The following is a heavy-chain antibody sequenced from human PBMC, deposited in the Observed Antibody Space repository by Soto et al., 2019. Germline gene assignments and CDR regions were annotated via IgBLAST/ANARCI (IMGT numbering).Heavy chain of an antibody. D-gene: IGHD7-27*01. CDR1: GLTLSHAW. CDR2: IKTKVEGGTM. CDR3: VADLPGVRTNWGFDY. V-gene: IGHV3-15*07. J-gene: IGHJ4*02. Sequence: EVQLVESGGGFVEPGGSLRLSCVGSGLTLSHAWMTWVRQAPGKGLEWVGRIKTKVEGGTMDYAAPVKGRFSVSRDDSESTFYLHMRSLHSEDTAMYYGVADLPGVRTNWGFDYWGQGTLVTVSS.